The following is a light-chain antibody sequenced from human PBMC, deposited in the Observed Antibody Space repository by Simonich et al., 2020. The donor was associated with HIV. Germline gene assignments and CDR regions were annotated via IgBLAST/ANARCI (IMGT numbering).Light chain of an antibody. CDR1: QRISSN. V-gene: IGKV3-15*01. CDR3: QQYNSWPT. Sequence: EIVLTQSPGTLSLSPGERATLSCRASQRISSNLAWYQQRPGQAPRLLIYGASTRATGFPARFSGSGSGTEFTLTISSMQTEDFAVYYCQQYNSWPTFGGGTKVEIK. J-gene: IGKJ4*01. CDR2: GAS.